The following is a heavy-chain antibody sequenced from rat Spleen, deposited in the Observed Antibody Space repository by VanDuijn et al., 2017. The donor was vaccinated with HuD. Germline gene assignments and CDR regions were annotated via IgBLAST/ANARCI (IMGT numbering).Heavy chain of an antibody. CDR2: MTYNGDT. Sequence: QVQLKESGPGLVQPSQTLSLTCTVSGFSLIRYNVHWVRQPPGEGLEWMGRMTYNGDTSFNSVLKSRLSISRDTSKNQVFLKMNSLQTDDTGTYYCTIHPRYWGQGVMVTVSS. CDR1: GFSLIRYN. CDR3: TIHPRY. J-gene: IGHJ2*01. D-gene: IGHD3-1*01. V-gene: IGHV2-63*01.